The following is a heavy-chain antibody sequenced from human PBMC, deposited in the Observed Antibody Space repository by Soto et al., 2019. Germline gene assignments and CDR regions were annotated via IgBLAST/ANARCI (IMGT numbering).Heavy chain of an antibody. V-gene: IGHV3-33*01. Sequence: GGSLRLSCAASGFTFSSYGMHWVRQAPGKGLEWVAVIWYDGSNKYYADSVKGRFTISRDNSKNTLYLQMNSLRAEDTAVYYCARDQGNYGLLDYYYGMDVWGQGTTVTVSS. J-gene: IGHJ6*02. D-gene: IGHD4-4*01. CDR3: ARDQGNYGLLDYYYGMDV. CDR1: GFTFSSYG. CDR2: IWYDGSNK.